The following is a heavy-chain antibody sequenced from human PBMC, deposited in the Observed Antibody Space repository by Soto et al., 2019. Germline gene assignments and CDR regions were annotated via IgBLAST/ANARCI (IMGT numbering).Heavy chain of an antibody. V-gene: IGHV3-23*01. CDR3: AKLPIVGATTSFDY. CDR2: ISAGGGYI. Sequence: VRQAPGKGLEWVSGISAGGGYIYYADSVKGRFSLSRDNSKNTMYLQMSSLRAEDTAVYYCAKLPIVGATTSFDYWGQGSLVTVSS. D-gene: IGHD1-26*01. J-gene: IGHJ4*02.